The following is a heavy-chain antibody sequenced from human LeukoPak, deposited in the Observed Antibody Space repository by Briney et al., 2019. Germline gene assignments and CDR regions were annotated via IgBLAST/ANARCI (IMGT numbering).Heavy chain of an antibody. CDR1: GASFSGYY. Sequence: SETLSLTCAVYGASFSGYYWSWIRQPPGKGLEWIGEINHSGSTNYNPSLKSRVTISVDTSKNQFSLKLSSVTAADTAVYYCARPRGYCSSTSCYGAFDIWGQGTMVTVSS. D-gene: IGHD2-2*01. J-gene: IGHJ3*02. CDR2: INHSGST. V-gene: IGHV4-34*01. CDR3: ARPRGYCSSTSCYGAFDI.